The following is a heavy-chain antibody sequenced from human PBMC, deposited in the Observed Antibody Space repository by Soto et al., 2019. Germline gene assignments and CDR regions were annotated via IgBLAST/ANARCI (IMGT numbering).Heavy chain of an antibody. D-gene: IGHD3-9*01. CDR1: GLTFSSYA. V-gene: IGHV3-23*01. Sequence: GGSLRLSCAASGLTFSSYAMSWVRQAPGKGLEWVSAISGSGGSTYYADSVKGRFTISRDNSKNTLYLQMNSLRAEDTAVYYCAKDILTGYYPPYNWFDPWGQGTLVTVSS. CDR2: ISGSGGST. CDR3: AKDILTGYYPPYNWFDP. J-gene: IGHJ5*02.